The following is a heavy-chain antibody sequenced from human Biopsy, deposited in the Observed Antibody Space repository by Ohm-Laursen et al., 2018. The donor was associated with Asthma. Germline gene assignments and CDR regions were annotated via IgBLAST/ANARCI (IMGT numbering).Heavy chain of an antibody. CDR1: GYTFIHFA. Sequence: ASVKVSCKASGYTFIHFAIHWVRQAPGQRLEWMGWINAGDGNTKYSQKFQGRVTITRDTSASTAYMDLRSLRSEDTAMYYCARTYYDFLTGQVKDGFDMRGQGTMVTVAS. J-gene: IGHJ3*02. CDR2: INAGDGNT. CDR3: ARTYYDFLTGQVKDGFDM. V-gene: IGHV1-3*01. D-gene: IGHD3-9*01.